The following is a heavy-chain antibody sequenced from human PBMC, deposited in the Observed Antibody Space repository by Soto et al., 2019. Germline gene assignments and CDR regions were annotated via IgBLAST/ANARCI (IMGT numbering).Heavy chain of an antibody. Sequence: KAWETRSLTCTVSGGSISSGDGYWSWIRQPPGKGLEWMGYIYNGDSTYYNPSPKSRVAMTLDTSKIQSPLKMSCVTAAHPAVYYCATFHLYTEMTATRSYYYYDMDVWDQGTTVTASS. V-gene: IGHV4-30-4*01. CDR3: ATFHLYTEMTATRSYYYYDMDV. CDR1: GGSISSGDGY. J-gene: IGHJ6*02. CDR2: IYNGDST. D-gene: IGHD2-21*02.